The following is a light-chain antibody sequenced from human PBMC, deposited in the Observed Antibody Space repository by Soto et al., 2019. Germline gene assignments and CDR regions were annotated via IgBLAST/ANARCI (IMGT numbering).Light chain of an antibody. CDR2: AAS. Sequence: DIQMTQSPSSVSASVGDTVTITCRASQDISSWLAWFQQTPGRAPKLLLYAASSLQSGVPSRFSGSGSGADFTLTISSLQPEDFATYYCQQAHSFPLTFGGGTKVEIK. V-gene: IGKV1-12*01. J-gene: IGKJ4*01. CDR1: QDISSW. CDR3: QQAHSFPLT.